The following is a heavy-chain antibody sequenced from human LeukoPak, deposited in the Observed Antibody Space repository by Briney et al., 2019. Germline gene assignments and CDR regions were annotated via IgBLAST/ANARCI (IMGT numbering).Heavy chain of an antibody. D-gene: IGHD2-2*01. J-gene: IGHJ5*02. CDR1: GDSISRSDFY. CDR3: ARAIVVVPAATTRNWFDP. V-gene: IGHV4-39*07. Sequence: SETLSLTCSVSGDSISRSDFYWGWIRQPPGKGLEWIGYIYYSGSTYYNPSLKSRVTISIDTSKNQFSLKLSSVTAADTAVYYCARAIVVVPAATTRNWFDPWGQGTLVTVSS. CDR2: IYYSGST.